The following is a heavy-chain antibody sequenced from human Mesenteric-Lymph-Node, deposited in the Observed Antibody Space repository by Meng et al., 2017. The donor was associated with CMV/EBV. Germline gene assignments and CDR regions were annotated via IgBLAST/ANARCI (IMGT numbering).Heavy chain of an antibody. J-gene: IGHJ5*02. CDR3: APWTYSSSWYP. D-gene: IGHD6-13*01. Sequence: GSLRLSCTVSGGSISSYYWSWIRQPPGKGLEWIGFISYSGSTNYNPSHKSRVTISIDTSKNHFSLKMSSVTAADTAVYYCAPWTYSSSWYPWGQGTLVTVSS. CDR1: GGSISSYY. CDR2: ISYSGST. V-gene: IGHV4-59*01.